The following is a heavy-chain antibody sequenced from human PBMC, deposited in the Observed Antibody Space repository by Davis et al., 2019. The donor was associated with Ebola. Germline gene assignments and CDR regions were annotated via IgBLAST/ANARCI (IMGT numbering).Heavy chain of an antibody. CDR1: GFTFSSYW. Sequence: PGGSLRLSCAASGFTFSSYWMHWVRQAPGTGLVWVSRINIDGSTTTYADSVKGRFTISRDNAKNTLYLQMNNLRAEDTAVYYCARVAYGDYWRWFESWGQGTLVTVSS. D-gene: IGHD4-17*01. J-gene: IGHJ5*01. V-gene: IGHV3-74*01. CDR3: ARVAYGDYWRWFES. CDR2: INIDGSTT.